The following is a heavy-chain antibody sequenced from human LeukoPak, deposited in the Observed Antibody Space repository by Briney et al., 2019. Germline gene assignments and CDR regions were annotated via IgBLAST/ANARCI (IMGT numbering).Heavy chain of an antibody. V-gene: IGHV1-2*02. CDR2: INPNSGGI. D-gene: IGHD1-26*01. CDR3: TRDRTVGVTTY. J-gene: IGHJ4*02. CDR1: GYTFTTYY. Sequence: ASVKVSCKASGYTFTTYYIHWVRQAPGQGLEWMGWINPNSGGINYAQKLQARVTMTRDTSISTAYMELSSLRSDDTAVYYCTRDRTVGVTTYWGQGTLVTVSS.